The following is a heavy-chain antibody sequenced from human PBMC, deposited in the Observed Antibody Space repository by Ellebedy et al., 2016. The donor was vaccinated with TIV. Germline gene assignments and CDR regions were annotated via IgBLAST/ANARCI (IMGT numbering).Heavy chain of an antibody. V-gene: IGHV3-23*01. J-gene: IGHJ6*03. CDR1: GFTFSSYA. Sequence: GESLKISCAASGFTFSSYAMSWVRQAPGKGLEWVSAISGGGGSTYYADSVKGRFTISRDNSKNTLYLQMNSLRAEDTAVYYCANQGSVFGYVDYYMDVWGKGTTVTVSS. CDR3: ANQGSVFGYVDYYMDV. CDR2: ISGGGGST. D-gene: IGHD3-16*01.